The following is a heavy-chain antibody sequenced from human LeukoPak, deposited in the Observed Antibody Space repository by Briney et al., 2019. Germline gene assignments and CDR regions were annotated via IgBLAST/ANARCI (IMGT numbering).Heavy chain of an antibody. J-gene: IGHJ4*02. CDR3: ARLGPEMSVAGNPFDF. Sequence: LGESLKISCQASGYTFTKFWIGWVRQMPGKGLEWMGIIYPGDSDIKHSPSFQGQVTLSVDKSTSTAYLQWGSLKASDSAMYYCARLGPEMSVAGNPFDFWGQGTQVTVSP. V-gene: IGHV5-51*01. CDR2: IYPGDSDI. CDR1: GYTFTKFW. D-gene: IGHD6-19*01.